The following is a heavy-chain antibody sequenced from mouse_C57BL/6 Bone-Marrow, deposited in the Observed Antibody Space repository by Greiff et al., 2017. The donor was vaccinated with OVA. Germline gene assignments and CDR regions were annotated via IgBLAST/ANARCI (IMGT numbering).Heavy chain of an antibody. CDR3: ARSYYSTTYYFDY. CDR2: IYPGDGDT. D-gene: IGHD1-1*01. V-gene: IGHV1-82*01. Sequence: VQLQQSGPELVKPGASVKISCKASGYAFSSSWMNWVKQRPGKGLEWIGRIYPGDGDTNYNGKFKGKATLTADKSSSTAYMQLSSLTSEDSAVYFCARSYYSTTYYFDYWGQGTTLTVSS. CDR1: GYAFSSSW. J-gene: IGHJ2*01.